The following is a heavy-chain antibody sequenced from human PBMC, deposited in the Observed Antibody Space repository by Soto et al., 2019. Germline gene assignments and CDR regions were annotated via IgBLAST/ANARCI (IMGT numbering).Heavy chain of an antibody. Sequence: SETLSLTCTVPGGSISDFYWSWIRQPPGKGLEWIGYIYYSGSTNYSPSLKSRVTISVDTSKNQFSLNLRSMSPADTAVYYCARVGGLAARTFDYWGPGTLVTVSS. CDR2: IYYSGST. CDR1: GGSISDFY. J-gene: IGHJ4*02. CDR3: ARVGGLAARTFDY. V-gene: IGHV4-59*01. D-gene: IGHD6-6*01.